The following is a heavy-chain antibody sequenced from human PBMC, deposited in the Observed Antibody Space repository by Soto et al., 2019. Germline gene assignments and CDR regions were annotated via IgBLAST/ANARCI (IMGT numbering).Heavy chain of an antibody. D-gene: IGHD3-16*01. Sequence: QVQLVESGGGVVQPGRSLRLSCAASGFTFSSYGMHWVRQAPGKGLEWVAVISYDGSNKFYGNSVKGRFTISRDNSKNTLYLKMNSLRAEDTAVYYCAKGGYWGECFKPSDYWGQGTLVTVSS. CDR2: ISYDGSNK. J-gene: IGHJ4*02. V-gene: IGHV3-30*18. CDR1: GFTFSSYG. CDR3: AKGGYWGECFKPSDY.